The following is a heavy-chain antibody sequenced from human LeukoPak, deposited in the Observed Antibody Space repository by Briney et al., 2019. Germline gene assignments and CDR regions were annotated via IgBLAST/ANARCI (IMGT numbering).Heavy chain of an antibody. Sequence: GGSLRLSCAASGFTFSSYAMNWVRQAPGKGLEWVAFISYDGSNKYYADSVKGRFTISRDNSKNTLYLRMNSLRAEDTAVYYCASQGGLLWFGELSGGMDVWGQGTTVTVSS. J-gene: IGHJ6*02. CDR1: GFTFSSYA. CDR2: ISYDGSNK. D-gene: IGHD3-10*01. CDR3: ASQGGLLWFGELSGGMDV. V-gene: IGHV3-30-3*01.